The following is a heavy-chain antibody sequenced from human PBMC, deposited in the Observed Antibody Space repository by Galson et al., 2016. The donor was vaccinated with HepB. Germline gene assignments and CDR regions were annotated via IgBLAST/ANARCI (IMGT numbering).Heavy chain of an antibody. CDR1: GFNFDDYA. D-gene: IGHD6-13*01. Sequence: SLRLSCAASGFNFDDYAMHWVRQAPGRGLEWVSGISWNSGSLGYSDSVKGRFTISRDNGKNSLYLEMKSMRAEDTALYYCAKGVLLYSNTWYNNWFDPWGRGTLVTVSS. V-gene: IGHV3-9*01. CDR3: AKGVLLYSNTWYNNWFDP. CDR2: ISWNSGSL. J-gene: IGHJ5*02.